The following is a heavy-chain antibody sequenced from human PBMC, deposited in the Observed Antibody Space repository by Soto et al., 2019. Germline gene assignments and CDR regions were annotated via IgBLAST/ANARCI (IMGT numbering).Heavy chain of an antibody. V-gene: IGHV3-23*01. D-gene: IGHD3-10*01. CDR1: GFTFSSYA. J-gene: IGHJ4*02. CDR3: AKDLLNYYGSGSYGY. CDR2: ISGSCGST. Sequence: EVQLLESGGGLVQPGGSLRLSCAASGFTFSSYAMSWVRQAPGKGLEWVSAISGSCGSTYYADSVKGRFTISRDHSKNPLYLQMNSLRAEDTAVYYCAKDLLNYYGSGSYGYWGQGTLVTVSS.